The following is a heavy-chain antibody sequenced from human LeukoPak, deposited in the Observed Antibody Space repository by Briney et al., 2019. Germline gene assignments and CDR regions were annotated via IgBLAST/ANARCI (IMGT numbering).Heavy chain of an antibody. CDR3: ARDDAGSRDGYNAPNDY. D-gene: IGHD5-24*01. Sequence: GGSLRLSCAASGFTFSSYSMNWVRQAPGKGVEGVSSISSSSSYIYYAASVKDRFTISRDNAKNSLYLQMNSLKAEDTAVYYCARDDAGSRDGYNAPNDYWGQGTLVTVSS. V-gene: IGHV3-21*01. J-gene: IGHJ4*02. CDR2: ISSSSSYI. CDR1: GFTFSSYS.